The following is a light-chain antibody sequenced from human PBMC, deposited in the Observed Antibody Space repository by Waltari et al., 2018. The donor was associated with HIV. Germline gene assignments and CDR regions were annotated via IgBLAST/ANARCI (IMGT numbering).Light chain of an antibody. V-gene: IGLV2-23*02. J-gene: IGLJ1*01. CDR3: CSYVDGGTHV. CDR2: GVT. CDR1: SENIGSYNF. Sequence: QSALTQPAFVSGSPGQSINISCTGTSENIGSYNFVSWYFQRPGEAPKLVLRGVTQWPSEISSSRFSGSKSGNTASLTISNLQTGDDGDYYCCSYVDGGTHVFGTGTAVTVL.